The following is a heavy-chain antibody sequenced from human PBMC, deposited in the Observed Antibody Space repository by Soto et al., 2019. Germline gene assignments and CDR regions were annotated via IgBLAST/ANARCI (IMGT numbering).Heavy chain of an antibody. CDR3: ARGVTAGVDY. CDR2: MQPSSGRT. V-gene: IGHV1-8*01. CDR1: GYSFTGLD. J-gene: IGHJ4*02. D-gene: IGHD1-26*01. Sequence: ASVKVSCKASGYSFTGLDINWVRQTTGQGLEWMGWMQPSSGRTGYAQKFQGRVTMTRDTSINTAYMELSSLTSDDTAFYYCARGVTAGVDYWGQGTLVTVSS.